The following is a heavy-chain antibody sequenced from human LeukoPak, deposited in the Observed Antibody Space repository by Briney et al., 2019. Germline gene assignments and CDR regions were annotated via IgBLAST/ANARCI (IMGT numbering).Heavy chain of an antibody. CDR2: IYYSGST. J-gene: IGHJ5*02. Sequence: SETLSLTCTVSGGSISSSSYYWGWIRQPPGKGLEWIGSIYYSGSTYYNPSLKSRVTISVDTSKNHFSLQLSSVTAADTAVYYCARRRGYSSSWYEPWGQGTLVTVSS. V-gene: IGHV4-39*01. D-gene: IGHD6-13*01. CDR3: ARRRGYSSSWYEP. CDR1: GGSISSSSYY.